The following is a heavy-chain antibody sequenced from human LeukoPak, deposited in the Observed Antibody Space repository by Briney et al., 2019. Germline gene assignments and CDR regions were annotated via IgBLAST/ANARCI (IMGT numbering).Heavy chain of an antibody. D-gene: IGHD2-8*01. CDR1: GGSISRYY. Sequence: PSETLSLTCTVSGGSISRYYWSWVRQPPGKGLGYIGNIYYSGSTNYNPSLKSRVTISLDTSKDQIALKLSSVTAADTAVYYCARLNGGGWGQGTLVVVTS. J-gene: IGHJ4*02. V-gene: IGHV4-59*08. CDR2: IYYSGST. CDR3: ARLNGGG.